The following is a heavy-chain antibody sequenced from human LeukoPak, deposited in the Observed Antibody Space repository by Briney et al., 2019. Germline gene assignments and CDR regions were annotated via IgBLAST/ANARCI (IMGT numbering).Heavy chain of an antibody. CDR2: ISGYNGNT. V-gene: IGHV1-18*01. D-gene: IGHD1-7*01. J-gene: IGHJ5*02. CDR1: GYSFSSCS. CDR3: ARGLNWNYDLGWVAP. Sequence: ASVKVSFTASGYSFSSCSISWVRQAPGQGLEWMGWISGYNGNTNYAQKFQGRVTRTTDTSTSTAYMELRSLRSDDTAIYYCARGLNWNYDLGWVAPWGQGTLVAVSS.